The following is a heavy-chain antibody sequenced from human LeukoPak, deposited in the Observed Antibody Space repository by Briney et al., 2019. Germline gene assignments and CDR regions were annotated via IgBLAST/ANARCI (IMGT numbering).Heavy chain of an antibody. CDR2: INPNSGGT. Sequence: ASVKVSCKASGYTFTNYYMHRVRQAPGQGLEWMGWINPNSGGTNYAQKFQGRVTMTRDTSISTAYLELSRLRSDDTAVYYCARVRRRWLQSHFDYWGQGTLVTVSS. CDR1: GYTFTNYY. D-gene: IGHD5-24*01. CDR3: ARVRRRWLQSHFDY. V-gene: IGHV1-2*02. J-gene: IGHJ4*02.